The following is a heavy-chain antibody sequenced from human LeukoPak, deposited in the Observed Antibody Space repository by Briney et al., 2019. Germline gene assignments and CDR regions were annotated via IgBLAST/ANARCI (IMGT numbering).Heavy chain of an antibody. Sequence: GGSLRLSCAASGFTFSSYWMSWVRQAPGKGLEWVDNIKQDGSEKYYADSVKGRFTISRDNSKNTLYLQMNSLRAEDTAVYYCAKDVGAKAYYFDYWGQGTLVTVSS. CDR1: GFTFSSYW. V-gene: IGHV3-7*01. J-gene: IGHJ4*02. CDR3: AKDVGAKAYYFDY. D-gene: IGHD1-26*01. CDR2: IKQDGSEK.